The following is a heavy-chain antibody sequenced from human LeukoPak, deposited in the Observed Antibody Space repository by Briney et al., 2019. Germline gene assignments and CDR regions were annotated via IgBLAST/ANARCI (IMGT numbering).Heavy chain of an antibody. D-gene: IGHD2-2*01. V-gene: IGHV3-23*01. Sequence: GGSLRLSCAASGFTSSDYTMNWVRQAPGKGLEWVSGISVSDDSTYYADSVKGRFTMSRDNSNNMLYLQMNSLRAEETAVYYCAKDRYCSSTNCPYDYWGQGTLVTVSS. J-gene: IGHJ4*02. CDR3: AKDRYCSSTNCPYDY. CDR1: GFTSSDYT. CDR2: ISVSDDST.